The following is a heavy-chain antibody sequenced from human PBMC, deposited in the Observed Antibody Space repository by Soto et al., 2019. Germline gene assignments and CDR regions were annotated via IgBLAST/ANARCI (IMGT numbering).Heavy chain of an antibody. J-gene: IGHJ4*02. Sequence: QVQLVQSGGEVKKPGASVKVSCKASGYTFTRYGLNWVRQAPGQGLEWMGWISGYNGHTNYAQKLQGRVTMTTDTATSTAHMELRNLGSDDTAVYYCARSDYDFSIGYNVVVAYWGQGTLVTVSS. CDR1: GYTFTRYG. D-gene: IGHD3-3*01. V-gene: IGHV1-18*01. CDR3: ARSDYDFSIGYNVVVAY. CDR2: ISGYNGHT.